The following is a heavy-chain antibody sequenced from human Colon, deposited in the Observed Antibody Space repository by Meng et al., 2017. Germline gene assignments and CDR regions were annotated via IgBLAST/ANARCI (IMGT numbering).Heavy chain of an antibody. J-gene: IGHJ5*02. Sequence: QVLLVQSGAEVKVPGAAVKFSCKASGYTFTDNTVHWVRQAPGQGLEWLGCVKSSTGVTKYPQKFQGRVTMTRDASISTVYMDLTRLRSDDTAVYYCARGVGSSWFDPWGQGTLVTVSS. V-gene: IGHV1-2*02. CDR3: ARGVGSSWFDP. CDR2: VKSSTGVT. D-gene: IGHD6-13*01. CDR1: GYTFTDNT.